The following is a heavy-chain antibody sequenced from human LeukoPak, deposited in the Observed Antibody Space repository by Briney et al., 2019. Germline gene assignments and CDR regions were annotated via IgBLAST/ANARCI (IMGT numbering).Heavy chain of an antibody. CDR1: GLTFHSYA. J-gene: IGHJ4*02. CDR3: ARVTEAPYYFDY. Sequence: PGGSLRLSCAASGLTFHSYAMSWVRQFPGKGLEWVSYISAGGVTTYYADSVKGRFTISRDNAKNSLYLQMNSLRAEDTAVYYCARVTEAPYYFDYWGQGTLVTVSS. CDR2: ISAGGVTT. V-gene: IGHV3-23*01.